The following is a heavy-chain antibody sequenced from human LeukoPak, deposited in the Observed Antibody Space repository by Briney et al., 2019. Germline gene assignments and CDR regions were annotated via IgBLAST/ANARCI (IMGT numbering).Heavy chain of an antibody. D-gene: IGHD6-13*01. V-gene: IGHV3-9*01. Sequence: GGSLRLSCAASGFTFDDYAMHWVRQAPGKGLEWVSGISRNSGSIGYADSVKGRFAVSRDNAKNSLYLQMNSLRPEDTALYYCAKERVDSSTWYVLGYWGQETLVTVSS. CDR1: GFTFDDYA. CDR2: ISRNSGSI. J-gene: IGHJ4*02. CDR3: AKERVDSSTWYVLGY.